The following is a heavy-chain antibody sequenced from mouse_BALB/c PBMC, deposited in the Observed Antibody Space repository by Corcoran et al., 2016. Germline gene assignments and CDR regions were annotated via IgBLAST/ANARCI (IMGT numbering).Heavy chain of an antibody. J-gene: IGHJ4*01. V-gene: IGHV9-3-1*01. CDR2: INTYTGEP. CDR3: ARPLYGSSYSYAMDY. CDR1: GYTFTNYG. D-gene: IGHD1-1*01. Sequence: QIQLVQSGPELKKPGETVKISCKASGYTFTNYGMNWVKQAPGKGLKWMGWINTYTGEPTYADDFKGRFAFSLETSASTAYLQINNLKNEETATYFCARPLYGSSYSYAMDYWGQGTSVTVSS.